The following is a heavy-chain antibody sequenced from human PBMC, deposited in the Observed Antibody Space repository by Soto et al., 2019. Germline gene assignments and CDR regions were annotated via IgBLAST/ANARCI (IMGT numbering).Heavy chain of an antibody. CDR3: ARPFRGYSYGYDY. Sequence: GASVKVSCKASGYTFTGYYMHWVRQAPGQGLEWMGWINPNSGGTNYAQKFQGWVTMTRDTSISTAYMELSRLRSDDTAVYYCARPFRGYSYGYDYWGQGTLVTVSS. D-gene: IGHD5-18*01. CDR2: INPNSGGT. CDR1: GYTFTGYY. V-gene: IGHV1-2*04. J-gene: IGHJ4*02.